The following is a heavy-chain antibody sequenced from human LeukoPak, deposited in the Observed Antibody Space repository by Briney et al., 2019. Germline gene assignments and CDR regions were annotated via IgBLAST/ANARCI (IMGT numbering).Heavy chain of an antibody. J-gene: IGHJ5*02. CDR3: ARVTLAAAGPPYNWFDP. CDR1: GYTFTSYY. CDR2: INPSGGST. Sequence: WASVKVSCKASGYTFTSYYMHWVRQAPGQGLEWMGIINPSGGSTSYAQKFQGRVTMTRDTSTSTVYMELSSLRSEDTAVYYCARVTLAAAGPPYNWFDPWGQGTLVTVSS. D-gene: IGHD6-13*01. V-gene: IGHV1-46*01.